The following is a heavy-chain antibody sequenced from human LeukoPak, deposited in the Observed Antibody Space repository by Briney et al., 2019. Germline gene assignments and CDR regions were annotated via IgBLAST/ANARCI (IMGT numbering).Heavy chain of an antibody. CDR2: ISSSSSTI. J-gene: IGHJ4*02. Sequence: GGSLRLSCAASGFTFSSYALNWVRQAPGKGLEWISYISSSSSTIYYTDSVKGRFTISRDNAKNSLYLQMNSLRDEDTALYYCVRSSATSFDYWGQGTLVTVSS. CDR1: GFTFSSYA. V-gene: IGHV3-48*02. D-gene: IGHD3-3*01. CDR3: VRSSATSFDY.